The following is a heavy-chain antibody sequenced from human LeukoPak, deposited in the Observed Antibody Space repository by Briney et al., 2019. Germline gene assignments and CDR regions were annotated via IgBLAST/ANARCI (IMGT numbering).Heavy chain of an antibody. CDR1: GYTFTSYY. CDR2: INPNSGGT. Sequence: ASVKVSCKASGYTFTSYYMHWVRQAPGQGLEWMGWINPNSGGTNYAQKFQGRVTMTRDTSISTAYMELSRLRSDDTAVYYCARDPSDIVVVPAAMYFDYWGQGTLVTVSS. D-gene: IGHD2-2*01. V-gene: IGHV1-2*02. J-gene: IGHJ4*02. CDR3: ARDPSDIVVVPAAMYFDY.